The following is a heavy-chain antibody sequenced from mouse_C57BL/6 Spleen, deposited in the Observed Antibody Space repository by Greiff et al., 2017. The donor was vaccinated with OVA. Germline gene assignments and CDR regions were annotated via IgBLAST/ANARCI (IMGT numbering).Heavy chain of an antibody. D-gene: IGHD1-1*01. CDR2: IHPNSGST. CDR3: ARGGYYGSSYVWYFDV. CDR1: GYTFTSYW. V-gene: IGHV1-64*01. J-gene: IGHJ1*03. Sequence: QVQLQQPGAELVKPGASVKLSCKASGYTFTSYWMHWVKQRPGQGLEWIGMIHPNSGSTNYNEKFKSKATLTVDKSSSTAYMQLSSLTSEDSAVYYCARGGYYGSSYVWYFDVWGTGTTVTVSS.